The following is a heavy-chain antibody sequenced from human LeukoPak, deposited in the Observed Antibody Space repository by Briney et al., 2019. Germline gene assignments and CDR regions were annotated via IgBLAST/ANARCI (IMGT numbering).Heavy chain of an antibody. CDR1: GYIFTTYY. V-gene: IGHV1-46*03. Sequence: ASVKVSSKASGYIFTTYYVHWVRQAPGQGLEWMGFINPSGGSTSYAQKFQGRVTMTRVTSTSTVYMELSSLRSDDTSVYYCTRNVDSGLDYWGQGTLVTVSS. J-gene: IGHJ4*02. CDR2: INPSGGST. D-gene: IGHD3-10*01. CDR3: TRNVDSGLDY.